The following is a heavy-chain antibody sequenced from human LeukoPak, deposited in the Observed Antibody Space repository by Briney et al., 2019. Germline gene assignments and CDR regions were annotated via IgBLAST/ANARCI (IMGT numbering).Heavy chain of an antibody. V-gene: IGHV1-18*04. Sequence: ASVKVSCKASGNTFSGYYMHWVRQAPGQGLEWMGWISAYNGNTNYAQKLQGRVTMTTDTSTSTAYMELRSLRSDDTAVYYCARAYGSGSYYVPWGQGTLVTVSS. D-gene: IGHD3-10*01. CDR1: GNTFSGYY. CDR2: ISAYNGNT. J-gene: IGHJ4*02. CDR3: ARAYGSGSYYVP.